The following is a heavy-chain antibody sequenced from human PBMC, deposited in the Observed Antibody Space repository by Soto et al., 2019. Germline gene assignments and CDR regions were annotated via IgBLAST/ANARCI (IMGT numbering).Heavy chain of an antibody. Sequence: QVQLVESEGGEVEPGRSLRLSCAASGFTFRSYAMHWVRQAPGKGLEWVAVISHDGSVTYYSESVKGRFTMSRDNSKETLFLQMSSLRSEDTAIYYCAKDEYWESHFYYFMDLWGRGTTVTVSS. CDR2: ISHDGSVT. CDR1: GFTFRSYA. V-gene: IGHV3-30*15. CDR3: AKDEYWESHFYYFMDL. J-gene: IGHJ6*03. D-gene: IGHD1-26*01.